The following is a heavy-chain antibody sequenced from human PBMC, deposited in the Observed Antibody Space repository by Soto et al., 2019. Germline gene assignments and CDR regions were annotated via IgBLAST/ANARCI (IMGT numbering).Heavy chain of an antibody. Sequence: ASLKVSCKASGYTFTSYYMHWGRQAPGQGLEWMGIINPSGGSTSYAQKFQGRVTMTRDTSTSTVYMELSSLRSEDTAVYYSARDRGGIGMDVWGQGTTVTVSS. CDR2: INPSGGST. D-gene: IGHD3-10*01. J-gene: IGHJ6*02. V-gene: IGHV1-46*01. CDR3: ARDRGGIGMDV. CDR1: GYTFTSYY.